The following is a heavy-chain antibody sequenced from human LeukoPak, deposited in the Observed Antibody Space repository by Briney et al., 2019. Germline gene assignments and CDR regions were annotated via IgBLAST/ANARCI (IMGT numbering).Heavy chain of an antibody. Sequence: GGSLRLSCAASGFTFSSYGMHWVRQAPGKGLEWVALIWYDGSNKYYTDSVKGRFTISRDNSKNTLYLQMNSQRAEDTAVYYCARDPLAHIAVATYGAFDIWGQGTMVTVSS. CDR3: ARDPLAHIAVATYGAFDI. CDR2: IWYDGSNK. V-gene: IGHV3-30*02. J-gene: IGHJ3*02. CDR1: GFTFSSYG. D-gene: IGHD6-19*01.